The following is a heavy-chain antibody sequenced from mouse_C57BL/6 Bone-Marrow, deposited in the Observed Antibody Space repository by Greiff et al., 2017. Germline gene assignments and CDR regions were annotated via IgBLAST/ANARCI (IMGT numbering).Heavy chain of an antibody. V-gene: IGHV1-50*01. CDR1: GYTFTSYW. CDR2: IDPSDSYT. J-gene: IGHJ2*01. Sequence: QVQLQQPGAELVKPGASVKLSCKASGYTFTSYWMQWVKQRPGQGLEWIGEIDPSDSYTNYNQKFKGKATLTVETSSSTAYMQLSSPTSEDSAVYYCAGFYGYFYYFDYWGQGTTLTVSS. D-gene: IGHD2-2*01. CDR3: AGFYGYFYYFDY.